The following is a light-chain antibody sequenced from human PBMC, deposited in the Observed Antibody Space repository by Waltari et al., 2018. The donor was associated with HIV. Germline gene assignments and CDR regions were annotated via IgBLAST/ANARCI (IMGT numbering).Light chain of an antibody. Sequence: QSALTQPASVSGSPGQSITISRTGTSGNVGSDHLVSWYQQHPGEAPKLIIYEVTKRPSGVSNRFSGSKSGNTASLTISGLQAEDEADYYCCSCPRSGIRYVFGTGTKVTVL. CDR2: EVT. CDR3: CSCPRSGIRYV. J-gene: IGLJ1*01. CDR1: SGNVGSDHL. V-gene: IGLV2-23*02.